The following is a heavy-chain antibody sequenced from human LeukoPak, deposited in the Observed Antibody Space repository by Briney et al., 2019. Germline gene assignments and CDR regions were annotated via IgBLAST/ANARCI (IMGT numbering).Heavy chain of an antibody. J-gene: IGHJ6*02. CDR3: ARDNSCSGGSCSFYYGMDV. CDR1: GFTFSSYG. D-gene: IGHD2-15*01. CDR2: IWYDGSNK. V-gene: IGHV3-33*01. Sequence: AGGSLRLPCAASGFTFSSYGMHWVRQAPGKGLEWVAVIWYDGSNKYYADSVRGRFTISRDNSKNTLYLQMNSLRAEDTAVYYCARDNSCSGGSCSFYYGMDVWGQGTTVTVSS.